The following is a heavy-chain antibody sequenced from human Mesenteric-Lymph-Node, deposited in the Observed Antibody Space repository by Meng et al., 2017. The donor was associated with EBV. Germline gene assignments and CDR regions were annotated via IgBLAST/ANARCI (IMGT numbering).Heavy chain of an antibody. CDR2: INAGNGNT. D-gene: IGHD1-20*01. Sequence: QVQLVQFGAEVKKPGASVKVSCRSSGYTFTSHSLHWVRQAPGQSLEWMGWINAGNGNTVYSQKFQDRIIMTRDISASTAYMELSSLTSEDTALYYCTRTPTLYNWNEDYWGQGTLVTVSS. V-gene: IGHV1-3*01. J-gene: IGHJ4*02. CDR1: GYTFTSHS. CDR3: TRTPTLYNWNEDY.